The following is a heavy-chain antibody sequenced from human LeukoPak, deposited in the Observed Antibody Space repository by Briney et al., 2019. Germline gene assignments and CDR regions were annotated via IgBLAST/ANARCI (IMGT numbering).Heavy chain of an antibody. D-gene: IGHD4-17*01. CDR1: GFTFTNYA. J-gene: IGHJ4*02. CDR2: ISFTGGNK. Sequence: GGSLRLSCAASGFTFTNYAIHWVRQAPGKGLEWVSVISFTGGNKYYADSVKGRFTISRDNSKSTIFLQMKSLKTEDTAVYYCARPHSDYGVIDYWGQGTLVTVSS. CDR3: ARPHSDYGVIDY. V-gene: IGHV3-30*04.